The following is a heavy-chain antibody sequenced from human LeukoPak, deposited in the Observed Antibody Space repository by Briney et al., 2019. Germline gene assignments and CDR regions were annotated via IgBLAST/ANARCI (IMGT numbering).Heavy chain of an antibody. CDR1: GYTLTELS. CDR3: ATDGPGRIMIVAFDY. V-gene: IGHV1-24*01. Sequence: ASVKVSCKVSGYTLTELSMHWVRQAPGKGLEWMGGFDPEDGETINAQKFQGRVTMTEDTSTDTAYMELSSLRSEDTAVYYCATDGPGRIMIVAFDYWGQGTLVTVSS. CDR2: FDPEDGET. J-gene: IGHJ4*02. D-gene: IGHD3-22*01.